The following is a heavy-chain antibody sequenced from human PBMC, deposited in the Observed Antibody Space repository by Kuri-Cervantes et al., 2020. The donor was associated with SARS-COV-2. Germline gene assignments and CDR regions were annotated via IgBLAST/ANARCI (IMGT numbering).Heavy chain of an antibody. Sequence: SVKVSCKASGGTFSSYSVNWVRQAPGQGLEWMGRIIPTFDTATYAQKFQGRVTFTADESSSTAYMEVNSLTSEDTAVYFCARSQGYCTANSCSWNWFDPWGQGTQVTVSS. D-gene: IGHD2-8*02. CDR3: ARSQGYCTANSCSWNWFDP. V-gene: IGHV1-69*13. J-gene: IGHJ5*02. CDR1: GGTFSSYS. CDR2: IIPTFDTA.